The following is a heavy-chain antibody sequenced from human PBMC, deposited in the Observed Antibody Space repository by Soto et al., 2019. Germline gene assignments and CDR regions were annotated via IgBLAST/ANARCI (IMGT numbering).Heavy chain of an antibody. CDR3: VRGANGYYYFDY. J-gene: IGHJ4*02. CDR1: GFSLSDYW. D-gene: IGHD5-18*01. Sequence: GGSLRLSCAASGFSLSDYWMHWVRQAPGEGLVWLSRITRDGSSTNYADSVKGRFTISRDNAKNTLYLQVNSLRGEDTAVYYCVRGANGYYYFDYWGQGTLVTVSS. V-gene: IGHV3-74*01. CDR2: ITRDGSST.